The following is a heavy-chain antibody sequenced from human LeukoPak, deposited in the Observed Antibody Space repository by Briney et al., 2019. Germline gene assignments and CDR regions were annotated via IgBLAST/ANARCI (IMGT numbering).Heavy chain of an antibody. J-gene: IGHJ4*02. V-gene: IGHV4-59*01. Sequence: SETLSLTCTVSGGPISSYYWSWSRQPPGKGLEWIGYIYYSGSTNYNPSLKSRVTISVDTSKNQFSLKLSSVTAADTAVYYCARGAQWEPTTAFDYWGQGTLVTVSS. CDR3: ARGAQWEPTTAFDY. D-gene: IGHD1-26*01. CDR1: GGPISSYY. CDR2: IYYSGST.